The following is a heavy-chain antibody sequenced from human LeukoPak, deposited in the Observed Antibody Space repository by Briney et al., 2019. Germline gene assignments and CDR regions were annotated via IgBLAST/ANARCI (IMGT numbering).Heavy chain of an antibody. CDR2: IYTSGST. J-gene: IGHJ4*02. V-gene: IGHV4-4*07. D-gene: IGHD3-22*01. Sequence: PSETLSLTCNVSGGSITNYFWSWIRQPAGKGLEWIGRIYTSGSTDYNPSLRSRVTMSVDTSKNQFSLKVWSVTAADTAVYYCAGESKSYDGSGFYHDSWGQGTLVTVSS. CDR1: GGSITNYF. CDR3: AGESKSYDGSGFYHDS.